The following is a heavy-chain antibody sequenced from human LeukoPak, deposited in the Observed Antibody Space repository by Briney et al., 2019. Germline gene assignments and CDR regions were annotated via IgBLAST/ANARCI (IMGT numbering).Heavy chain of an antibody. D-gene: IGHD3-22*01. Sequence: GRSLRLSCAASRFSFSSCGMHWVRQTPDKGLEWVAAIAKDGTDIHYVDSVKGRFTISRDNSRNTLYLQMFSLSTEDTAVYYCVKAGYYDSSGYYYYLDYWGQGTLVSVSS. V-gene: IGHV3-30*18. CDR2: IAKDGTDI. CDR1: RFSFSSCG. CDR3: VKAGYYDSSGYYYYLDY. J-gene: IGHJ4*02.